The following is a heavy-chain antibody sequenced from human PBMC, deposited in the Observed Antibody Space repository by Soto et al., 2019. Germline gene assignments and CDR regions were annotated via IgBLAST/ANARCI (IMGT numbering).Heavy chain of an antibody. CDR2: ISAYNGNT. D-gene: IGHD4-17*01. J-gene: IGHJ4*02. CDR3: ARDRNGDYSYYFVY. V-gene: IGHV1-18*01. Sequence: QVQLVQSGAEVKKPGASVKVSCKASGYTFTSYGISWVRQAPGQGLEWMGWISAYNGNTNYAQKLPGRVTMTTDTSTSSAYRKLISLRSDDTALYYCARDRNGDYSYYFVYWGQGTLVTVSS. CDR1: GYTFTSYG.